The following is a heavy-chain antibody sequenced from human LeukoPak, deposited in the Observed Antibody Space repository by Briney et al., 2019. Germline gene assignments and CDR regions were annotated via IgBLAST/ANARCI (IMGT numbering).Heavy chain of an antibody. D-gene: IGHD3-10*01. CDR2: ISRSSGRI. CDR3: VKDLWFGELSWGAFDI. Sequence: GGSLRLSCAASGFTFDDYAMHWVRQAPGKGLEWVSGISRSSGRIGYADSVKGRFTISRDTAKNSLYLQMNSLRAEDTALYYCVKDLWFGELSWGAFDIWGQGTMVTVSS. CDR1: GFTFDDYA. J-gene: IGHJ3*02. V-gene: IGHV3-9*01.